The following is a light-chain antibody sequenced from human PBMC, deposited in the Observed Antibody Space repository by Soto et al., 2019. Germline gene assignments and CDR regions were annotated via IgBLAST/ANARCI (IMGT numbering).Light chain of an antibody. CDR2: DVS. J-gene: IGLJ1*01. CDR3: YSYAGSSYV. CDR1: SSDVGGYDY. Sequence: QSVLTQPRSGSGSPGQSGTISCTGTSSDVGGYDYVSWYQQHPDKAPKLMIYDVSKRPSGVPDRFSGSKSGNTASLTISGLQAEDEADYYCYSYAGSSYVFGTGTKVTVL. V-gene: IGLV2-11*01.